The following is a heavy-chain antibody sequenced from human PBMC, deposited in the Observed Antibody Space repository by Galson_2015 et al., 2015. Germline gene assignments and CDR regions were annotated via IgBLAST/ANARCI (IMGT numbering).Heavy chain of an antibody. J-gene: IGHJ4*02. V-gene: IGHV4-39*01. Sequence: LTCTVSGGSIRSSSYYWGWIRQPPGKGLEWIGSIYYSGSTYYNPSLKSRVTISVDTSKNQFSLKLSSVTAADTAVYYCARSPYSSGWSEFDYWGQGTLVTVSS. CDR3: ARSPYSSGWSEFDY. CDR2: IYYSGST. CDR1: GGSIRSSSYY. D-gene: IGHD6-19*01.